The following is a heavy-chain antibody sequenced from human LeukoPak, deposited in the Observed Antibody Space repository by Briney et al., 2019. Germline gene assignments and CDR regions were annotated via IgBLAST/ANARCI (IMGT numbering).Heavy chain of an antibody. V-gene: IGHV4-34*01. CDR2: ISHSGST. CDR1: GGSLSGYY. Sequence: SETLSLTCGVYGGSLSGYYWSWIRQPPGKGLEWIGEISHSGSTNYNPSLKSRVTISVDTSRNQVSLKLSSVTAADTAVFYCARGRLSHIVVVTPLALKYYFDYWGQGALVTVSS. J-gene: IGHJ4*02. CDR3: ARGRLSHIVVVTPLALKYYFDY. D-gene: IGHD2-21*02.